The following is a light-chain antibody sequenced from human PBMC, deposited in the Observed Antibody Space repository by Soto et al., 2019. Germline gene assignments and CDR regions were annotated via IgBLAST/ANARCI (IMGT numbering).Light chain of an antibody. V-gene: IGKV1-27*01. CDR3: QTYHSAPLT. CDR1: RDISSY. CDR2: AAS. Sequence: DIQMTQSPSSLSASVGDRVTITCRASRDISSYLAWYQQKPGRVPKLLIYAASTLQSGVPSRFSGGGSGTDFTLTIISLQPEDVATYYCQTYHSAPLTFGGGTKVEIK. J-gene: IGKJ4*01.